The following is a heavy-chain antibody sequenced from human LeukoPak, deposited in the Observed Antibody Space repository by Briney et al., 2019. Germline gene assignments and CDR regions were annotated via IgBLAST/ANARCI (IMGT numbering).Heavy chain of an antibody. Sequence: SETLSLTYTVSGGSISSSSYYWGWIRQPPGKGLEWIGSIYYSGSTYYNPSLKSRVTISVDTSKNQFSLKLSSVTAADTAVYYCAREQQLVHIWFDPWGQGTLVTVSS. CDR2: IYYSGST. D-gene: IGHD6-13*01. V-gene: IGHV4-39*07. J-gene: IGHJ5*02. CDR3: AREQQLVHIWFDP. CDR1: GGSISSSSYY.